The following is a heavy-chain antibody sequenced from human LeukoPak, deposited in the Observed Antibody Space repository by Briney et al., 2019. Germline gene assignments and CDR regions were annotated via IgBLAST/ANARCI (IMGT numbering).Heavy chain of an antibody. CDR1: GFTFSSYA. CDR2: ISGSGGST. V-gene: IGHV3-23*01. D-gene: IGHD3-3*01. CDR3: ANSDEVGVGYY. Sequence: GGSLRLSCAASGFTFSSYAMSWVRQAPGKGLEWVSAISGSGGSTYYADSVKGRFTISRDNSKNTLYLQMNSLRAEDTAVYYCANSDEVGVGYYWGQGTLVTVSS. J-gene: IGHJ4*02.